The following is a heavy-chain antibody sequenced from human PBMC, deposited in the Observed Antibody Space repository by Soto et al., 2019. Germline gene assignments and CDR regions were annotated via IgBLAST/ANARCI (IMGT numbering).Heavy chain of an antibody. CDR2: IIPILGIA. CDR3: ARGIDYDYIWGSYRLGDAFDI. D-gene: IGHD3-16*02. V-gene: IGHV1-69*02. Sequence: QVQLVHSGAEVKKPGSSVKVSCKASGGTFSSYTISWVRQAPGQGLEWMGRIIPILGIANYAQKFQGRVTITADKSTSTAYMELSSLRAEDTAVYYCARGIDYDYIWGSYRLGDAFDIWGQGTMVTVSS. CDR1: GGTFSSYT. J-gene: IGHJ3*02.